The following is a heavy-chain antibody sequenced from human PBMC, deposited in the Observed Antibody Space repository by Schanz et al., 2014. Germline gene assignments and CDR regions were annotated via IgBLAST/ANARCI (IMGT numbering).Heavy chain of an antibody. CDR1: GFTFTNYA. J-gene: IGHJ3*02. CDR2: ISGGGGTT. CDR3: AKGRFGELSAFDI. Sequence: EVQLLESGGGLIQPGGSLRLSCAASGFTFTNYAMSWVRQAPGKGLLWVSAISGGGGTTYYTDSVKGRFTISRDNAKNSLYLQMNGLRAEDTAVYYCAKGRFGELSAFDIWGQGTMVTVSS. V-gene: IGHV3-23*01. D-gene: IGHD3-10*01.